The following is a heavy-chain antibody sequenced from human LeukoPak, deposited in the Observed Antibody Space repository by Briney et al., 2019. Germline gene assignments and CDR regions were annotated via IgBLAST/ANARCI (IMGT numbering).Heavy chain of an antibody. J-gene: IGHJ4*02. CDR1: GYTFTGYY. V-gene: IGHV1-2*02. Sequence: GASVKVSCKASGYTFTGYYMHWVRQAPGQGLEWMGWINPNSGGTNYGQKFRGRVTMTRDTSISTAYMELSRLRSDDTAVYYCARFDVESAHDYWGQGTLVTVSS. CDR2: INPNSGGT. CDR3: ARFDVESAHDY. D-gene: IGHD3-16*01.